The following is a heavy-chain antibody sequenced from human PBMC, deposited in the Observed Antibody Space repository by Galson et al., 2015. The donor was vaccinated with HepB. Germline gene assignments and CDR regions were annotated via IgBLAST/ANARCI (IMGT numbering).Heavy chain of an antibody. CDR3: AKMRGPGSHYNYGMGV. V-gene: IGHV3-23*01. CDR1: GFSXXXFA. Sequence: SLRLSXXXSGFSXXXFAXXXVRQAXXKGLXXXXXIGGSGXRIYYADSVKGRFTISRDNSKNTLYPQMNSLRSEDTAVYYCAKMRGPGSHYNYGMGVRGQGTTVXVSS. CDR2: IGGSGXRI. J-gene: IGHJ6*02. D-gene: IGHD3-10*01.